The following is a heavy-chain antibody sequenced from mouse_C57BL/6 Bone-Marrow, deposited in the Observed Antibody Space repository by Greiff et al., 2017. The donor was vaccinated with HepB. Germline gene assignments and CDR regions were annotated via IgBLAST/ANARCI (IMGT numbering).Heavy chain of an antibody. D-gene: IGHD2-4*01. CDR1: GYTFTDYY. V-gene: IGHV1-26*01. CDR2: INPNNGGT. CDR3: ARDDYSSWFAY. J-gene: IGHJ3*01. Sequence: EVQLQQSGPELVKPGASVKISCKASGYTFTDYYMNWVKQSHGKSLEWIGDINPNNGGTSYNQKFKGKATLTVDKSSSTAYMELRSLTSEDSAVYYCARDDYSSWFAYWGQGTLVTVSA.